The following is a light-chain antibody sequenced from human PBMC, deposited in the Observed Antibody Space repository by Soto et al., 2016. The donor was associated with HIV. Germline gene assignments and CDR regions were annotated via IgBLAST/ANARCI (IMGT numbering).Light chain of an antibody. Sequence: IVLTQTPLSLSVTPGQPASISCKTSRSLLHSDGTTYLYWFLQRPGQSPQLLIYEVFNRFSGVPERFSGSGSETDFTLKISRVEAEDVGIYYCVQAIQLYTFGQGTKLEIK. CDR2: EVF. CDR1: RSLLHSDGTTY. J-gene: IGKJ2*01. CDR3: VQAIQLYT. V-gene: IGKV2-29*03.